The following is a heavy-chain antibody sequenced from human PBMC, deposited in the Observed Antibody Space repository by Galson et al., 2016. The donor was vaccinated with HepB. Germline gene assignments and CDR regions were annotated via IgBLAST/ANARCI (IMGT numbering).Heavy chain of an antibody. CDR2: ISYDGNNR. D-gene: IGHD4-17*01. J-gene: IGHJ6*02. V-gene: IGHV3-33*08. CDR3: ARDRGLLHYYYGMDV. Sequence: SLRLSCATSGFTFNNYGINWVRQAPGKGLEWVAVISYDGNNRHYADAVKGRFTISRSSSTNTVYLQMNSLRADDTAVYFCARDRGLLHYYYGMDVWGQGTTVTVSS. CDR1: GFTFNNYG.